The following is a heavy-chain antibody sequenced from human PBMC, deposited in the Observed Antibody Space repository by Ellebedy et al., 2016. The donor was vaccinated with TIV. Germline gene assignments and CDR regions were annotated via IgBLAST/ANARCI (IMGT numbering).Heavy chain of an antibody. D-gene: IGHD6-19*01. Sequence: SETLSLXCTLSGASISNYYWSWFRQPAGKGLEWIGRVDTSGGTNYNPSLKSRVTMSVDTSKNQFSLKLTSVTAADTAVYYCARRSTSGPYNWFDPWGQGTLVTVSS. V-gene: IGHV4-4*07. CDR1: GASISNYY. CDR2: VDTSGGT. CDR3: ARRSTSGPYNWFDP. J-gene: IGHJ5*02.